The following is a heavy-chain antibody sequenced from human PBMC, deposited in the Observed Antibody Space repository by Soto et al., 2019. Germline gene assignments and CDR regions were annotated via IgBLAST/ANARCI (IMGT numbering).Heavy chain of an antibody. CDR3: ARLGCSGGSCYLFDP. CDR1: GGSISSSSYY. J-gene: IGHJ5*02. CDR2: IYYSGST. D-gene: IGHD2-15*01. Sequence: SETLSLTCTVSGGSISSSSYYWGWIRQPPGKGLEWIGSIYYSGSTYYNPSLKSRVTISVDTSKNQFSLKLSSVTAADTAMYYCARLGCSGGSCYLFDPWGQGTLVTVSS. V-gene: IGHV4-39*01.